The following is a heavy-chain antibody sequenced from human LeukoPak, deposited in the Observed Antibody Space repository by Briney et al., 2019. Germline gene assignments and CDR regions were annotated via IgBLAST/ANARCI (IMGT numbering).Heavy chain of an antibody. D-gene: IGHD3-3*01. CDR1: GGSFSGYY. J-gene: IGHJ6*02. V-gene: IGHV4-34*01. CDR2: INHSGST. Sequence: ASETLSLTCAVYGGSFSGYYWSWIRQPPGKGLEWIGEINHSGSTNYNPSLKSRVTISVDTSKNQFSLKLSSVTAADTAVYYCARVYTFRRGYYSYYGMDVWDQGTTVTVSS. CDR3: ARVYTFRRGYYSYYGMDV.